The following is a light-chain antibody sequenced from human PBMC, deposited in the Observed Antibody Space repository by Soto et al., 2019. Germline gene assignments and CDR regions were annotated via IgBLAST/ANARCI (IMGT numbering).Light chain of an antibody. CDR3: QQYHSWPPSYT. CDR1: QSVTTY. Sequence: EIVMTQSPATLSVSLGDRATLSCRASQSVTTYLAWYQQKPGQAPRLLIYGASTRATGIPARFSGSGSETDFTLTISSLQSEDFAFYSGQQYHSWPPSYTFGQGTKLEIK. CDR2: GAS. J-gene: IGKJ2*01. V-gene: IGKV3-15*01.